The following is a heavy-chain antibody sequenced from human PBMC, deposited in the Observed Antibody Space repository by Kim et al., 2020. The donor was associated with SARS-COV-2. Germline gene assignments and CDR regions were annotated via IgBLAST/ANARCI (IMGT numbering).Heavy chain of an antibody. J-gene: IGHJ3*02. CDR2: IRCKANSYAN. V-gene: IGHV3-73*01. Sequence: GGSLRLSCAASGFTFSGSTMHWVRQAPGKGLEWVARIRCKANSYANAYAAKEQIRFTISRDDSTNKAYLQMNRQKTADTAVYYCTRVNPIAGGWYDALDIWGQGTMGTVSS. CDR3: TRVNPIAGGWYDALDI. D-gene: IGHD6-19*01. CDR1: GFTFSGST.